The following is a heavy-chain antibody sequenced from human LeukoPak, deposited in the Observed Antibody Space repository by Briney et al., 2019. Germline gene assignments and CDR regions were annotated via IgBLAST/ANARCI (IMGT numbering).Heavy chain of an antibody. D-gene: IGHD3-9*01. CDR2: IQYDGSNK. Sequence: GGSLRLSCAASGFLFSSYGMHWVRQAPGKGLEWVAFIQYDGSNKYYADSVKGRFTISRDNSKNTLYLQMNSLRAEDTAVYYCANLLSGDPRYYDILTGAYYFDYWGQGTLVTVSS. CDR1: GFLFSSYG. V-gene: IGHV3-30*02. J-gene: IGHJ4*02. CDR3: ANLLSGDPRYYDILTGAYYFDY.